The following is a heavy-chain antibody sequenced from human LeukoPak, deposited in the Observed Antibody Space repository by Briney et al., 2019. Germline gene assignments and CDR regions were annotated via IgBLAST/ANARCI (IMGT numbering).Heavy chain of an antibody. Sequence: GASVKVSCKASGYTFANYGVSWLRLAPGQGLEWMGWISAYNGNTNYAQNLLDRVTMTTDTSTSTAYMELRSLRSNDTAVYYCAREAAIVVPGTWAFDIWGQGTMVTVSS. CDR1: GYTFANYG. V-gene: IGHV1-18*01. CDR2: ISAYNGNT. J-gene: IGHJ3*02. CDR3: AREAAIVVPGTWAFDI. D-gene: IGHD6-19*01.